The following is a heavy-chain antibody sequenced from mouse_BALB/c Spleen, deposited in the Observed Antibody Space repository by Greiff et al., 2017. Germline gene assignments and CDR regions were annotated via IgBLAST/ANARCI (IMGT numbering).Heavy chain of an antibody. CDR1: GYTFTSYY. J-gene: IGHJ4*01. CDR2: IYPGNVNT. V-gene: IGHV1S56*01. CDR3: ARSPYAMDY. Sequence: VQLQQSGPELVKPGASVRISCKASGYTFTSYYIHWVKQRPGQGLEWIGWIYPGNVNTKYNEKFKGKATLTADKSSSTAYMQLSSLTSEDSAVYFCARSPYAMDYWGQGTSVTVSS.